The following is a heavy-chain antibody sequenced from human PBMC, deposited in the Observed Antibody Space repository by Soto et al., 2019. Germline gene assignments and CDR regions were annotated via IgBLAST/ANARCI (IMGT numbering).Heavy chain of an antibody. CDR3: ATGSVYNVLEY. Sequence: EVQLVESGGGLVQPGGSLRLSCAASGFTLSSYWMTWVRQAPGKGLEWVANINQDGSEKYYVDSVRGRFTISRDNARNSLYLQMSSLRAEDTAVYYCATGSVYNVLEYWGQGTLVTVSS. D-gene: IGHD3-10*01. CDR1: GFTLSSYW. V-gene: IGHV3-7*03. J-gene: IGHJ4*02. CDR2: INQDGSEK.